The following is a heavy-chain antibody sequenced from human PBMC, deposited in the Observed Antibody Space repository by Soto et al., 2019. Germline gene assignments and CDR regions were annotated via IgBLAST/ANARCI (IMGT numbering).Heavy chain of an antibody. CDR1: GYSFTSYW. V-gene: IGHV5-10-1*01. CDR3: ARQAFGWRYSPLGSFDY. J-gene: IGHJ4*02. D-gene: IGHD2-15*01. Sequence: PGESLKISCKGSGYSFTSYWISWVRQMPGKGLEWMGRIDPSDSYTNYSPSFQGHVTISADKSISTAYLQWSSLKASDTAMYYCARQAFGWRYSPLGSFDYWGQGILVTVSS. CDR2: IDPSDSYT.